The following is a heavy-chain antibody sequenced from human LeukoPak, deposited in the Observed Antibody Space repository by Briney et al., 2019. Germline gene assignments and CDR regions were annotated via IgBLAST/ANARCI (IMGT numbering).Heavy chain of an antibody. CDR2: IWYDGSNK. V-gene: IGHV3-33*06. J-gene: IGHJ4*02. CDR3: AKDKGLLWFGELSYYFDY. Sequence: GGSLRLSXAASGFTFSSYGMHWVRQTPGKGLEWLAVIWYDGSNKYYADSVKGRFTISRDNSKNTLYLQMNSLRAEDTAVYYCAKDKGLLWFGELSYYFDYWGQGTLVTVSS. CDR1: GFTFSSYG. D-gene: IGHD3-10*01.